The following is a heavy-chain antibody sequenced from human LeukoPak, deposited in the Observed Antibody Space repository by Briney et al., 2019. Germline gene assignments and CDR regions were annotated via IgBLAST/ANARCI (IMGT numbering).Heavy chain of an antibody. V-gene: IGHV1-69*04. CDR1: GGTFSSYA. CDR3: ARDSPFCGGDCYFDY. D-gene: IGHD2-21*02. J-gene: IGHJ4*02. Sequence: SVKVSCKASGGTFSSYAISWVRQAPGQGLEWMGRIIPILGIANYAQKFQGRVTITADKSTSAAYMELSSLRSEDTAVYYCARDSPFCGGDCYFDYWGQGTLVTVSS. CDR2: IIPILGIA.